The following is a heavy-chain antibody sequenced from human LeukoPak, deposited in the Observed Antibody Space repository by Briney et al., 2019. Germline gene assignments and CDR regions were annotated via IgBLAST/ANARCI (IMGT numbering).Heavy chain of an antibody. V-gene: IGHV4-59*08. D-gene: IGHD1-1*01. CDR1: GGSISSYY. CDR3: ARQLQESWFDP. J-gene: IGHJ5*02. Sequence: PSETLSLTCTVSGGSISSYYWSWIRQPPGKGLEWIGYIYYSGSTNYNPSLKSRVTISVDTSKNQFSLKLSSVTAADTAVYYCARQLQESWFDPWGQGTLVTVSS. CDR2: IYYSGST.